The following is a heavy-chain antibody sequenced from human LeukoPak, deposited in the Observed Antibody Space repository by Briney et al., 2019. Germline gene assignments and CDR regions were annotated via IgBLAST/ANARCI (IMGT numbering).Heavy chain of an antibody. V-gene: IGHV3-9*01. CDR1: GFTFDDYA. D-gene: IGHD1-26*01. CDR3: ARDSGELITNDAFDI. J-gene: IGHJ3*02. Sequence: TGGSLRLSCAVSGFTFDDYAMHWVRQVRGKGLEWVSGISWNSDSIAYGASVKGRFSISRDNAKNSLYLQMNSLRAEDTAVYYCARDSGELITNDAFDIWGQGTMVTVSS. CDR2: ISWNSDSI.